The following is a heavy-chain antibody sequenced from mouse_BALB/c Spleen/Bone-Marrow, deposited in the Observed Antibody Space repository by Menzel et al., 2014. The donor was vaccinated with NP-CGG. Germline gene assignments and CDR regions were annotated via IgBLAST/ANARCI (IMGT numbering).Heavy chain of an antibody. Sequence: VQLQQSGAEVVKPGASVKVSCKASGYTFTNYWMQWVRQSPGQGLEWIGEIEPSDSSTNYNQDFKGKATLTGDKSSSTAYMQLSSLTSEDSAVYYCARVKTTGVSDYWGQGTSLTVSS. CDR3: ARVKTTGVSDY. D-gene: IGHD1-1*01. CDR1: GYTFTNYW. V-gene: IGHV1-69*02. J-gene: IGHJ2*02. CDR2: IEPSDSST.